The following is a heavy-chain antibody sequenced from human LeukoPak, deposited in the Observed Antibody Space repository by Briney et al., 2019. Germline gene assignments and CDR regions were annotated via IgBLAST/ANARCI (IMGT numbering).Heavy chain of an antibody. D-gene: IGHD3-10*01. V-gene: IGHV3-48*01. CDR3: ARENYFPRHFQH. J-gene: IGHJ1*01. Sequence: GGSLRLSCAASGFTFSSYSMNWVRQAPGKGREWVSYISSSGSTRYYADSVKGRFTISRDKAKKSLYMQKNSLRVEDTAVYYCARENYFPRHFQHWGQGTLVTVSS. CDR2: ISSSGSTR. CDR1: GFTFSSYS.